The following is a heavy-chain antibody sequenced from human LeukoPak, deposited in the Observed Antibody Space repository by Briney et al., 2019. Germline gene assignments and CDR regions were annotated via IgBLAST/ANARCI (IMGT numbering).Heavy chain of an antibody. Sequence: SETLSLTCAVYGGSFSGYCWSWIRQPPGKGLEWIGEINHSGSTNYNPSLKSRVTISVDTSKNQFSLKLSSVTAADTAVYYCARGLGYYYDSSGADRLDYWGQGTLVTVSS. CDR2: INHSGST. D-gene: IGHD3-22*01. J-gene: IGHJ4*02. CDR1: GGSFSGYC. CDR3: ARGLGYYYDSSGADRLDY. V-gene: IGHV4-34*01.